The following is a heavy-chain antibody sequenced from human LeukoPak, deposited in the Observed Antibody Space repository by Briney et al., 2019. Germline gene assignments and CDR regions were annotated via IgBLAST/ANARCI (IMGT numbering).Heavy chain of an antibody. J-gene: IGHJ4*02. D-gene: IGHD3-3*01. V-gene: IGHV3-23*01. CDR3: AKDARWYYDFWSGYYTLYSFDY. CDR2: ISGSGGST. Sequence: PAETLSLTCAASGVTFSSYSLSWVRQAPGKGLEWISAISGSGGSTYYADSMKRPFTISRDNSKNTLYLQMNSLRAEDTAVYYCAKDARWYYDFWSGYYTLYSFDYWGQGTLVTVSS. CDR1: GVTFSSYS.